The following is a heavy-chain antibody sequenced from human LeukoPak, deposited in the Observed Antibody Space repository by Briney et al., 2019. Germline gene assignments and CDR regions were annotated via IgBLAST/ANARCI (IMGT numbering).Heavy chain of an antibody. D-gene: IGHD3-22*01. CDR2: IYYSGST. J-gene: IGHJ4*02. CDR1: GGSISSSSYY. Sequence: PSETLSLTCTVSGGSISSSSYYWGWIRQPPGKGLEWIGSIYYSGSTYYNPSLKSRVTISVDTSKNQFSLKLSSVTAADTAVYYCARRLNYYDSSGRYFDYWGQGTLDTVSS. CDR3: ARRLNYYDSSGRYFDY. V-gene: IGHV4-39*01.